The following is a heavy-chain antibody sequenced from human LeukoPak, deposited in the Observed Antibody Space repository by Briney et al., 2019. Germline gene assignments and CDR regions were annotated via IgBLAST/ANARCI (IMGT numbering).Heavy chain of an antibody. Sequence: GGTLRLSCAVSGFTVSSNYMSWVRHPQAKGLEWVSVIYSGGSTYYADSATGRFTISRDNSKNTMQLQMNILRAEDTAVYYCARDLGSSSGYWGQGTLVTVSS. V-gene: IGHV3-53*01. CDR3: ARDLGSSSGY. CDR2: IYSGGST. CDR1: GFTVSSNY. J-gene: IGHJ4*02. D-gene: IGHD6-6*01.